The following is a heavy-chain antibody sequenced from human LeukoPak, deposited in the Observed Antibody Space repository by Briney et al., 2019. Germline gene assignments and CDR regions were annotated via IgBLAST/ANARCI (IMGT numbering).Heavy chain of an antibody. D-gene: IGHD5-18*01. CDR1: GYTFSSYD. Sequence: ASVKVSCKASGYTFSSYDINWVRQATGHGLEWMGWMNPNSGNTGYAKKFQGRVTMTRHTSISTAYMELSSLTSEDTAVYYCARAGAMVSSFDYWGQGTLVTVSS. J-gene: IGHJ4*02. CDR3: ARAGAMVSSFDY. CDR2: MNPNSGNT. V-gene: IGHV1-8*01.